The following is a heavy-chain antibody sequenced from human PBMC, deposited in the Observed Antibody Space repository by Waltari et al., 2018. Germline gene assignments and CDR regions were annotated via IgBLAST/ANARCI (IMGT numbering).Heavy chain of an antibody. CDR3: ARGYCSGGSCSPIYYYYGMDV. Sequence: QVQLQESGPGLVKPSQTLSLTCTVSGGSISSGSYYWSWIRQPAGKGLEWIGRIYTSGSTNYNPSLKSRVTMSVDTSKNQFSLKLSSVTAADTAVYYCARGYCSGGSCSPIYYYYGMDVWGQGTTVTVSS. V-gene: IGHV4-61*02. CDR1: GGSISSGSYY. J-gene: IGHJ6*02. D-gene: IGHD2-15*01. CDR2: IYTSGST.